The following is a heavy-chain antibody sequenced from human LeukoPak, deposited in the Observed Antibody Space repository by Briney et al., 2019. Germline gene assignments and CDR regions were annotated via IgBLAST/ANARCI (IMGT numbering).Heavy chain of an antibody. CDR3: VRRSRYCSSTSCTYYYMDV. Sequence: GEWPKIPCKGSGYIFTTYWIGWVRQMPGKGREWMGISYPGDSDTRYRPSFQGQVTISADKPISTAYLQWSSLKASDTATYYCVRRSRYCSSTSCTYYYMDVWGKGTTVTVSS. D-gene: IGHD2-2*01. V-gene: IGHV5-51*01. J-gene: IGHJ6*03. CDR2: SYPGDSDT. CDR1: GYIFTTYW.